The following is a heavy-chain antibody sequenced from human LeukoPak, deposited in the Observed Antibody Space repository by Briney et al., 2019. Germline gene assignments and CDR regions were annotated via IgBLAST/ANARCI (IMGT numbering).Heavy chain of an antibody. J-gene: IGHJ4*02. CDR3: AKDPFVVPAAMWGGYFDY. CDR1: GYSISSGYY. Sequence: ETLSLTCTVSGYSISSGYYWGWIRQPPGKGLEWVSGINWNGGSTGYADSVKGRFTISRDNAKNSLYLQMNSLRAEDTAVYYCAKDPFVVPAAMWGGYFDYWGQGTLVTVSS. D-gene: IGHD2-2*01. CDR2: INWNGGST. V-gene: IGHV3-20*04.